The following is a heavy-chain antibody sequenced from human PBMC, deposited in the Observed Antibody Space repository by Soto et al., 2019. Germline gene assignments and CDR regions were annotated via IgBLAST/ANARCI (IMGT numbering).Heavy chain of an antibody. D-gene: IGHD2-15*01. J-gene: IGHJ3*02. CDR3: ARGDCSGGSCYSSAFDI. CDR1: GYTFTSYG. CDR2: ISAYNGNT. Sequence: ASVKVSCKASGYTFTSYGISWVRQAPGQGLEWMGWISAYNGNTNYAQKLQGRVTMTTDTSTSTAYMKLRSLRSDDTAVYYCARGDCSGGSCYSSAFDIWGQGTMVTVSS. V-gene: IGHV1-18*01.